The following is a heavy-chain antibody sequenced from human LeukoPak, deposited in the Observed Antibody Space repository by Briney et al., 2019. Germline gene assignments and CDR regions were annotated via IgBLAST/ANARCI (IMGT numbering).Heavy chain of an antibody. Sequence: SETLSLTCTVSGGSISSSSYYWGWIRQPPGKGLEWIGSIYYSGSTYYNPSLKSRVTISVDTSKNQFSLKLSSVTAADTAVCYCASGMTTVTYDAFDIWGQGTMVTVSS. CDR2: IYYSGST. CDR3: ASGMTTVTYDAFDI. V-gene: IGHV4-39*01. D-gene: IGHD4-17*01. CDR1: GGSISSSSYY. J-gene: IGHJ3*02.